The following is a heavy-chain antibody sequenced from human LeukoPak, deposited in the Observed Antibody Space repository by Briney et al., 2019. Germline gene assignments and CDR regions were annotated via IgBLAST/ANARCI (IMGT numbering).Heavy chain of an antibody. CDR2: ISSSSSYI. Sequence: PGGSLRLSCAASGFAFSSYSMNWVRQAPGKGLEWVSSISSSSSYIYYADSVKGRFTISRDNAKNSLYLQMNGLRAEDTAVYYCVREDKSRGWYFFDYWGQGTLVAVSS. D-gene: IGHD6-19*01. CDR3: VREDKSRGWYFFDY. CDR1: GFAFSSYS. J-gene: IGHJ4*02. V-gene: IGHV3-21*01.